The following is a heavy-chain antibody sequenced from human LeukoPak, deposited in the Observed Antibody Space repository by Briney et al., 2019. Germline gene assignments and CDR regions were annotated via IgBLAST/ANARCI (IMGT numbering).Heavy chain of an antibody. D-gene: IGHD4-17*01. V-gene: IGHV1-2*06. Sequence: GASVKVSCKASGYTFTGYYMHWVRQAPGQGLEWMGRINPNSGGTNYAQKFQGRVTMTRDTSISTAYMGLSRLRSDDTAVHYCASSGEATVTDAEYFQHWGQGTLVTVSS. CDR2: INPNSGGT. CDR3: ASSGEATVTDAEYFQH. J-gene: IGHJ1*01. CDR1: GYTFTGYY.